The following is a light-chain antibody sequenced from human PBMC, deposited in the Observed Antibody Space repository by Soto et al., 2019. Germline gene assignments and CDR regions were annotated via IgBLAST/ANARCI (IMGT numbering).Light chain of an antibody. J-gene: IGKJ1*01. V-gene: IGKV3-15*01. CDR1: QSVSSN. CDR2: GSS. Sequence: EIVMTQSPATLSVSPGERATLSCRASQSVSSNLVWYQQKPGQAPRLLIYGSSTSATGIPARFSGSGSWTEFTLTISSLQSEDVAVYYCQQYNNWPRAFGQGTKVEIK. CDR3: QQYNNWPRA.